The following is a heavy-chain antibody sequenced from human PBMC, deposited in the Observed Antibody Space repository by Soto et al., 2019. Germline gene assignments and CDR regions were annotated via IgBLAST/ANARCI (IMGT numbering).Heavy chain of an antibody. CDR3: ASGKTYYDSCMDV. J-gene: IGHJ6*02. D-gene: IGHD3-3*01. Sequence: PGGPLRRSCAAPGFTFRRESMKWVRQAPGKGLEWVSYISSSSSTIYYADSVKGRFTISRDNAKNSLYLQMNSLRDEDTAVYYCASGKTYYDSCMDVRGQGTTVTVSS. CDR2: ISSSSSTI. CDR1: GFTFRRES. V-gene: IGHV3-48*02.